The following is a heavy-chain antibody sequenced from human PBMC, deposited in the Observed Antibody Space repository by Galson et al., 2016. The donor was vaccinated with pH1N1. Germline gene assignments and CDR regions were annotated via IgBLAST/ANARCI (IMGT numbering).Heavy chain of an antibody. V-gene: IGHV3-30*02. D-gene: IGHD3-22*01. CDR1: GFTFSNYG. CDR3: VKDSYDTNL. Sequence: SLRLSCAASGFTFSNYGMHWVRQAPGKGLEWVIFIRNDASRNYGADSVKGRFTISRGNSKNTLYLQMNNVRIEDTAMYYCVKDSYDTNLGGQGTRVIVSS. J-gene: IGHJ4*02. CDR2: IRNDASRN.